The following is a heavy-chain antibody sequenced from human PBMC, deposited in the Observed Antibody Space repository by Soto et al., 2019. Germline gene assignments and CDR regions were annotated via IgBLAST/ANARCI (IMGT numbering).Heavy chain of an antibody. D-gene: IGHD6-19*01. CDR1: GFTFSNYG. J-gene: IGHJ4*02. V-gene: IGHV3-33*01. CDR2: IWFDGSNE. Sequence: QVQLVESGGGVVQPGMSLRLSCAASGFTFSNYGMHWVRQAPGKGLEWVAVIWFDGSNEYYADSVKGRFTISRDNSKNMVDLQMNSLRAEDTAVYYCAREGIDIGWFLDSWGQGTQVTVSS. CDR3: AREGIDIGWFLDS.